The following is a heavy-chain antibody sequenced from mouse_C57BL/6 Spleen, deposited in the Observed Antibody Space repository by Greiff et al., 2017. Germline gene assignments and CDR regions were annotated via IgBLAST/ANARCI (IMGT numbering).Heavy chain of an antibody. CDR2: IYPGDGDT. CDR1: GYAFSSYW. V-gene: IGHV1-80*01. J-gene: IGHJ2*01. D-gene: IGHD2-5*01. CDR3: ARYSNYPYFDY. Sequence: VQLQQSGAELVKPGASVKISCKASGYAFSSYWMNWVKQRPGKGLEWIGQIYPGDGDTNYNGKFKGKATLTADKSSSTAYMQLSSLTAEDSAVYFGARYSNYPYFDYWGQGTTLTVSS.